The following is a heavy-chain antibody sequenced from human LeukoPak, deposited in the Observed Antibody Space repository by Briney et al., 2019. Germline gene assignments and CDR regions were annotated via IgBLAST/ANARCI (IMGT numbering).Heavy chain of an antibody. J-gene: IGHJ1*01. D-gene: IGHD6-13*01. CDR1: GDSVSSNSAA. V-gene: IGHV6-1*01. CDR2: TYYRSKWYN. Sequence: SQTPSLTCAISGDSVSSNSAAWNWIRQSPSRGLEWLGRTYYRSKWYNDYAVSVKSRITINPDTSKNQFSLQLNSVTPEDTAVYYCARDEGLWVSSSWEGYFQHWGQGTLVTVSS. CDR3: ARDEGLWVSSSWEGYFQH.